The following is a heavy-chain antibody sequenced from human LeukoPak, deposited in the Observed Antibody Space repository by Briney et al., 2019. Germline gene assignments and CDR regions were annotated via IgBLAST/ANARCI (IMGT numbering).Heavy chain of an antibody. CDR1: GYTFTNYG. Sequence: GGSVKVSCKASGYTFTNYGISWVRQAPGQGLEWMGWISAHNGNTNTAQKFQGRVTMTTDTSTSTAYMELRSLRSDDTAVYYCAKDWTGTKPFDLWGRGTLVTVSS. V-gene: IGHV1-18*01. CDR3: AKDWTGTKPFDL. D-gene: IGHD3/OR15-3a*01. J-gene: IGHJ2*01. CDR2: ISAHNGNT.